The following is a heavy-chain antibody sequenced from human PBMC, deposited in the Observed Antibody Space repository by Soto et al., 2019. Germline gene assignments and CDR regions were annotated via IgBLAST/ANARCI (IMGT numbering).Heavy chain of an antibody. J-gene: IGHJ4*02. CDR2: INPNSGGT. D-gene: IGHD3-9*01. CDR3: ARSYDILTGYYALDY. CDR1: GYTFTGYY. V-gene: IGHV1-2*02. Sequence: ASVKVSCKASGYTFTGYYMHWVRQAPGQGLEWMGWINPNSGGTNYAQKFQGRVTMTRDTSISTAYMELSRLRSDDTAVYYCARSYDILTGYYALDYWGQGTLVTVS.